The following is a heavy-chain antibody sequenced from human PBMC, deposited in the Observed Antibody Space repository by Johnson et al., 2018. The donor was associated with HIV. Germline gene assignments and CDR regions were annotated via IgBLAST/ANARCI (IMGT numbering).Heavy chain of an antibody. D-gene: IGHD3-22*01. Sequence: VQLVESGGGVVRPGGSLRLSCAASGFIFNDYGMTWVRQAPGKGLEWVSGINWNGGSTGYADSVKGRFTISRDNSKNTLYLQMNSLRAEDTAVYYCAREYSQYYYDSSGSQIPIPGTDAFDIWGQGTMVTVSS. J-gene: IGHJ3*02. CDR3: AREYSQYYYDSSGSQIPIPGTDAFDI. CDR2: INWNGGST. V-gene: IGHV3-20*04. CDR1: GFIFNDYG.